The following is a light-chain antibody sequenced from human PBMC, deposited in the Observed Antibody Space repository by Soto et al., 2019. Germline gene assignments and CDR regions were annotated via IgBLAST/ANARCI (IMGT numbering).Light chain of an antibody. J-gene: IGKJ5*01. CDR1: QSVSSNY. Sequence: EIVLTQSPGTLSLSPGERATLSCRASQSVSSNYLAWYQHKPGQAPRLLIYGASSRATGIPDRFSGSGSGTDFTLTISRLEPEDFAVYYCQQYGSSPPITFGQGTRLEIE. V-gene: IGKV3-20*01. CDR2: GAS. CDR3: QQYGSSPPIT.